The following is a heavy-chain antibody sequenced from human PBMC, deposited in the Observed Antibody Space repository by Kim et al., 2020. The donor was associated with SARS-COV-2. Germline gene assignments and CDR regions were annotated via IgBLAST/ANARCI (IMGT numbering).Heavy chain of an antibody. CDR3: GRPGGYWDGVGIAF. D-gene: IGHD5-12*01. J-gene: IGHJ1*01. Sequence: GGSLRLSCAASGFTFSDYYMTWIRQAPGKGLEWISYICDTSSPTHSADSVRRRFTISSDYASTPVLLKKNSMTAEATAVYYCGRPGGYWDGVGIAFGGQG. CDR2: ICDTSSPT. CDR1: GFTFSDYY. V-gene: IGHV3-11*03.